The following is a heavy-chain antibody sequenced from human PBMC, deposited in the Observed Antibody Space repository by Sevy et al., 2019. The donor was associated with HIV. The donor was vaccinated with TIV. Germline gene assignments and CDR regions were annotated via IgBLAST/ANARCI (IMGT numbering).Heavy chain of an antibody. V-gene: IGHV3-15*01. D-gene: IGHD1-26*01. CDR2: IKSKSEGGTR. CDR3: AAGVGASDFDY. Sequence: GGSLRLSCAASGFTFSNAWMSWVRQAPGKGLEWVGRIKSKSEGGTRDFAPPVKGRFDISRDDSKNTLYLQMDSLKTEDTAVYYCAAGVGASDFDYWGQGILVTVSS. CDR1: GFTFSNAW. J-gene: IGHJ4*02.